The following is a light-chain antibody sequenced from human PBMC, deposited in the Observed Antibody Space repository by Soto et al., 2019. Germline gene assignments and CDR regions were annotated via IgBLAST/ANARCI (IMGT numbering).Light chain of an antibody. Sequence: ILMTQSPATLSVSPGERVTLSCRASQGVRNYLAWYQQKPGQAPRLLIYDASTRATGIPARFSGSGSGTEFTLTISSLQSEDFAVYYCQQYNNWPPWTFGQGTKVEIK. CDR2: DAS. J-gene: IGKJ1*01. CDR1: QGVRNY. CDR3: QQYNNWPPWT. V-gene: IGKV3-15*01.